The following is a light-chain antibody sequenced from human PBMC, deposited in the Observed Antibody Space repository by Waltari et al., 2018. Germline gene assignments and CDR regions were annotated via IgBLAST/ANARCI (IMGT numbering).Light chain of an antibody. CDR2: YAS. CDR1: HDISNY. CDR3: QQYDNLPIT. J-gene: IGKJ5*01. V-gene: IGKV1-33*01. Sequence: DIQMTQSPSSLSASVGDRVTITCQASHDISNYLNWYQQKPGKAPKLLIYYASNLETGVPSRFSVSGSGTDFTFTISSLQPEDIATYYCQQYDNLPITFGQGTRLEIK.